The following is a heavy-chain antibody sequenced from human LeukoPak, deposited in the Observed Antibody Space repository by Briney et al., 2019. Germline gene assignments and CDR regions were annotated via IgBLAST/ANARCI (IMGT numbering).Heavy chain of an antibody. CDR3: ARIGVDTAMEGWFDP. CDR1: GYSFTSFW. J-gene: IGHJ5*02. CDR2: IFPDDSDT. V-gene: IGHV5-51*01. D-gene: IGHD5-18*01. Sequence: GESLKISCKASGYSFTSFWIGWVRQMPGKGLEWMGIIFPDDSDTRYSPSFQGQVTISADKSISTAYLQWSSLKASDTAMYYCARIGVDTAMEGWFDPWGQGTLVTVSS.